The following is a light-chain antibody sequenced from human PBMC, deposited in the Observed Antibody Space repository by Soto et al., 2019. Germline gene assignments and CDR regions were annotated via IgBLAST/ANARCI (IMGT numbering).Light chain of an antibody. Sequence: QSVLTQPPSASWTPGQRVTISCSGSSSNIGSNTVNWYQQLPGTAPKLLIYTNDQRPSGVPDRFSGSRSGTSASLAISGLQFEDEADYHCSSWDDNLDAVVFGAGNKLTV. CDR2: TND. V-gene: IGLV1-44*01. CDR3: SSWDDNLDAVV. J-gene: IGLJ2*01. CDR1: SSNIGSNT.